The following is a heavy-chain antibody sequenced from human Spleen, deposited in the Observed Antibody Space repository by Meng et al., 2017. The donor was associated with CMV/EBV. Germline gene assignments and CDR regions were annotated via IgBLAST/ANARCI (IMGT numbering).Heavy chain of an antibody. D-gene: IGHD2-21*01. CDR2: INPKSGGT. J-gene: IGHJ5*02. Sequence: ASVKVSCKASGYTFTSYYIHWARQATGQGLEWMGWINPKSGGTHYTQKFQDRVTMTRDTSISTAYMELSRLRSDDTAVYYCARGGAYCGGDCYPRPWGQGTLVTVSS. CDR1: GYTFTSYY. CDR3: ARGGAYCGGDCYPRP. V-gene: IGHV1-2*02.